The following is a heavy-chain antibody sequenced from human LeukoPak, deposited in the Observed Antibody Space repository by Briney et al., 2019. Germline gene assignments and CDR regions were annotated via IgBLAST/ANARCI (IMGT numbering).Heavy chain of an antibody. J-gene: IGHJ5*02. Sequence: PGGSLRLSCGASGFTFSSYGMHWVRQAPGKGLEWVAFIRYDGSNKYYADSVKARFIISRDNSKNTVYLQMNSLRAEDTAVYYCARAVGPAAAAGWFDPWGQGTLVTVSS. V-gene: IGHV3-30*02. D-gene: IGHD6-13*01. CDR3: ARAVGPAAAAGWFDP. CDR1: GFTFSSYG. CDR2: IRYDGSNK.